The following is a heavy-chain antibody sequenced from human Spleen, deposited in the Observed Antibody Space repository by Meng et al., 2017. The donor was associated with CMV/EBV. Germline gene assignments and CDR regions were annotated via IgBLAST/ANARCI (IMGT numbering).Heavy chain of an antibody. CDR3: VRGYNSFDS. V-gene: IGHV3-48*03. CDR1: GFTFSSYE. Sequence: GGSLRLSCAASGFTFSSYEMNWVRQAPGKGLEWVSYISSSGNTIYYADSVKGRFTISRDNAKNSLYLQMNSLKTEDTAVFYCVRGYNSFDSWGQGTLVTVSS. CDR2: ISSSGNTI. J-gene: IGHJ4*02. D-gene: IGHD1-1*01.